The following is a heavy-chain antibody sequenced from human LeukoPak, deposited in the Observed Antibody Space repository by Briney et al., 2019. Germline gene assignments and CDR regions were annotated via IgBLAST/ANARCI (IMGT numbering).Heavy chain of an antibody. CDR1: GGSISSYY. CDR2: IYYSGST. J-gene: IGHJ6*02. V-gene: IGHV4-59*01. Sequence: PSETLSLTCTVSGGSISSYYWSWIRQPPGKGLEWIGYIYYSGSTNYNPSLKSRVTISVDTSKNQFSLKLSSVTAADTAVYYCARVMSGYYYYGMDVWGQGTTVTVSS. CDR3: ARVMSGYYYYGMDV.